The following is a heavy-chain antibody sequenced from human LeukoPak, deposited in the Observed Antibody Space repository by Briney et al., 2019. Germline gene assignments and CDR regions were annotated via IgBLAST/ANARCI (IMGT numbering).Heavy chain of an antibody. D-gene: IGHD6-19*01. J-gene: IGHJ3*02. CDR2: IYNRGSNT. CDR1: GDSTSSYY. Sequence: SETLSLTCTVSGDSTSSYYWSWIRQPPGQGLEWIGYIYNRGSNTNYNPSLKSRVTISVDTSTRQFSLKLRSVPAADTAVYYCARDRPGIAVAGDAFDIWGQGTMVTVSS. V-gene: IGHV4-59*01. CDR3: ARDRPGIAVAGDAFDI.